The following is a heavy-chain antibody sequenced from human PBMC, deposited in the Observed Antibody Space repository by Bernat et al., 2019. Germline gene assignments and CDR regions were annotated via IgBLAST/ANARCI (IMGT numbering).Heavy chain of an antibody. J-gene: IGHJ6*03. CDR3: ARGSYDFWSGYPYYMDV. Sequence: QVQLVQSGAEVKKPGSSVKVSCKASGGTFSSYAISWVRQAPGQGLEWMGGIIPIFGTANYAQKFQGRVTITADKSTSTAYMELSSLRSEDTAVYYCARGSYDFWSGYPYYMDVWGKGILVAVSS. CDR1: GGTFSSYA. V-gene: IGHV1-69*06. CDR2: IIPIFGTA. D-gene: IGHD3-3*01.